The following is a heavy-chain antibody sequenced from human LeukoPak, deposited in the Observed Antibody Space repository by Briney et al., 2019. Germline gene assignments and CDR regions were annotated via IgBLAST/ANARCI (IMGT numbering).Heavy chain of an antibody. D-gene: IGHD3-10*01. V-gene: IGHV4-61*02. CDR3: ARGTRFLSNPPFDY. Sequence: SQTLSLTCTVSGGSISSGSYYWSWIRQPAGTGLEWIGRIYTSGSTNYNPSLKSRVTISVDTSKNQFSLKLSSVTAADTAVYYCARGTRFLSNPPFDYWGQGTLVTVSS. CDR2: IYTSGST. J-gene: IGHJ4*02. CDR1: GGSISSGSYY.